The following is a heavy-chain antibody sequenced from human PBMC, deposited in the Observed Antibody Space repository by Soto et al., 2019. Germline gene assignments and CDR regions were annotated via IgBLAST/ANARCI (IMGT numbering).Heavy chain of an antibody. CDR2: IFHTGNT. J-gene: IGHJ4*02. V-gene: IGHV4-59*01. D-gene: IGHD3-10*01. CDR1: GDSFSSYY. Sequence: SETLSLTCTVSGDSFSSYYWTWIRQPPGKRLERVAYIFHTGNTNYNPSLKSRVTISVDTSKNQFSLKLRSVTPADTAVYYCAALDGALDYWGPGTLVTVSS. CDR3: AALDGALDY.